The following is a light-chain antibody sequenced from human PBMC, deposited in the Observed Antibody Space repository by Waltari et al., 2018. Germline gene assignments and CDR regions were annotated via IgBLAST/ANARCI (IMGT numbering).Light chain of an antibody. CDR3: CSYAGSSTLV. CDR1: SSDVGSYNL. V-gene: IGLV2-23*01. CDR2: EGS. J-gene: IGLJ2*01. Sequence: QSALTQPAPVSGSPGQSITISCPGTSSDVGSYNLFPWYQQHPGKAPKLMIYEGSKRPSGVSNRFSGSKSGNTASLTISGLQAEDEADYYCCSYAGSSTLVFGGGTKLTVL.